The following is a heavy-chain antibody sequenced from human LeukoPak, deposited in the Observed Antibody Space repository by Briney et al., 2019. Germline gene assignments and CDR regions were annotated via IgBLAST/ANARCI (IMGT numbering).Heavy chain of an antibody. Sequence: GGSLRLSCAASGFTFSSYWMSWVRQAPGKGLEWVANIKQDGSEKYYVDSVKGRFTISRDNAKNSLYLQMSSLRAEDTAVYYCARSCSSTSCYDEYFQHRGQGTLVTVSS. D-gene: IGHD2-2*01. J-gene: IGHJ1*01. CDR3: ARSCSSTSCYDEYFQH. V-gene: IGHV3-7*03. CDR2: IKQDGSEK. CDR1: GFTFSSYW.